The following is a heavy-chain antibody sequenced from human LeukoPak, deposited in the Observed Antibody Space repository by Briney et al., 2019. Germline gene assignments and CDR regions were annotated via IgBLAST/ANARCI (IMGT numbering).Heavy chain of an antibody. Sequence: GGSLRLSCAASGFTFTSYSMNWVRQAPGKGLEWVSTISGGGGSTYYADSVKGRFAISRDNSKNTLYLQVNSLRAEDTAVYYCAKGGKWDVTPFDYWGQGTLVTVSS. CDR1: GFTFTSYS. CDR3: AKGGKWDVTPFDY. J-gene: IGHJ4*02. CDR2: ISGGGGST. D-gene: IGHD1-26*01. V-gene: IGHV3-23*01.